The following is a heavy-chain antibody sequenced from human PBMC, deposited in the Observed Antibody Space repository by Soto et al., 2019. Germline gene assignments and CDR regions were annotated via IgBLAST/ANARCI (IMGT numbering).Heavy chain of an antibody. Sequence: QVQLQESGPRLVKPSETVSLTCTVSGGSISSDYWSWIRQPPGKGLEWIGYIYYSGSTNYNPSLMRRVTITVHTSKTQFSLKLSSVTAADTAVYYWSRQAGTGSGSSLGYWGQGTLVTVSS. CDR2: IYYSGST. CDR3: SRQAGTGSGSSLGY. CDR1: GGSISSDY. J-gene: IGHJ4*02. D-gene: IGHD3-10*01. V-gene: IGHV4-59*08.